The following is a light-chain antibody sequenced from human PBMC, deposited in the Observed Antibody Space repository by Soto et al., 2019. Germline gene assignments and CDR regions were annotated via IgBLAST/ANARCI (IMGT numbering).Light chain of an antibody. CDR2: EVT. J-gene: IGLJ1*01. CDR3: SSYTTNNTLV. V-gene: IGLV2-14*01. CDR1: SSDVADYKY. Sequence: QSALTQSASVSGSPGQSITISCTGTSSDVADYKYVSWYQQHPGKAPKALIAEVTKRPSGVSDRFSGSKSGNTASLTISGLQAEDEADYYCSSYTTNNTLVFGTGTKLTVL.